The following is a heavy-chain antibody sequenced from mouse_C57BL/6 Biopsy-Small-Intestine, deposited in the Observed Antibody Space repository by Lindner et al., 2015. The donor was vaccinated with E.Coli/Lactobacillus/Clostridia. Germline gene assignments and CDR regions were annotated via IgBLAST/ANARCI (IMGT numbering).Heavy chain of an antibody. CDR3: ARAQSCANTRCLFYQDYYMDV. Sequence: SVKVSCKASGYSFSSYGVIWARQAPGQGLQWMGWVSPYNKKYAQKFQGRVTMTTDTSTSTAYMELRSLTSDDTAVYFCARAQSCANTRCLFYQDYYMDVWGKGTTVSVSS. CDR2: VSPYNK. V-gene: IGHV1-7*01. D-gene: IGHD1-1*01. J-gene: IGHJ1*03. CDR1: GYSFSSYG.